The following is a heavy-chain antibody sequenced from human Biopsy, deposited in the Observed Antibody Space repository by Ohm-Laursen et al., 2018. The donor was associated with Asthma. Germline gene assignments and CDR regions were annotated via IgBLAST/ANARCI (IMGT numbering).Heavy chain of an antibody. V-gene: IGHV3-11*01. CDR3: AKDFRGIAVAGDRGFDY. Sequence: GSLRLSCTASGFTLSDYYISWIRQAPGKGLEWVSYISSSGNTSTIYYADSVRGRFTISRDNSKSTLFLQMDSLSAEDTAVYYCAKDFRGIAVAGDRGFDYWGQGTLVTVSS. D-gene: IGHD6-19*01. CDR1: GFTLSDYY. CDR2: ISSSGNTSTI. J-gene: IGHJ4*02.